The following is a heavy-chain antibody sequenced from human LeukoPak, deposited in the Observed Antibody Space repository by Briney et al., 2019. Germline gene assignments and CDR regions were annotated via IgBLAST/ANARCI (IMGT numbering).Heavy chain of an antibody. CDR2: MNPNSGNT. V-gene: IGHV1-8*01. Sequence: ASVKVSCKASGYTFTSYDINWVRQATGQGLEWMGWMNPNSGNTGYAQKLQGRVTMTTDTSTSTAYMELRSLRSDDTAVYYCASFMVRGPMDVWGQGTTVTVSS. D-gene: IGHD3-10*01. J-gene: IGHJ6*02. CDR3: ASFMVRGPMDV. CDR1: GYTFTSYD.